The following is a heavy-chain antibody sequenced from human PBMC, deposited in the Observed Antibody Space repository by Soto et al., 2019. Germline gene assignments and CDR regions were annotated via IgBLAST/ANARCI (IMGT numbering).Heavy chain of an antibody. D-gene: IGHD6-6*01. Sequence: SQTLSLTCVISGDSVSANSAAWNWIRQSPSRGLEWLGRTYYRSKWNFDYAESVKSRMSIIPETSNNHFSLLLNSVTPEDTAVYYCVRKPLAARARYGMDVWGQGTTVTVSS. CDR2: TYYRSKWNF. CDR1: GDSVSANSAA. CDR3: VRKPLAARARYGMDV. V-gene: IGHV6-1*01. J-gene: IGHJ6*02.